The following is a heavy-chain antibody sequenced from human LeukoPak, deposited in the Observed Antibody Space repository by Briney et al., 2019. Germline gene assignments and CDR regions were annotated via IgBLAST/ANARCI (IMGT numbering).Heavy chain of an antibody. CDR3: ARDKWGTYDFWSGYYWFDP. CDR2: INPSGGST. CDR1: GYTFTSYY. J-gene: IGHJ5*02. D-gene: IGHD3-3*01. V-gene: IGHV1-46*01. Sequence: GASVKVSCKASGYTFTSYYMHWVRQAPGQGLAWMGIINPSGGSTSYAQKFQGRVTMTRDMYTSTVYMELSSLRSEDTAVYYCARDKWGTYDFWSGYYWFDPWGQGTLVTVSS.